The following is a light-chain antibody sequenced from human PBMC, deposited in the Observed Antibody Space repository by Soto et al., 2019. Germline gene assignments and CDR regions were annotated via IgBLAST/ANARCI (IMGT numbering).Light chain of an antibody. Sequence: DLQMTQSPSSLSASVGDRVTITCRASQSISSYLNWYQQKPGKAPKLLIYAASSLQSGVPSRFSGSGSGTEFTLTISSLQPEDFVTYYCQQSYSTPPVTFGGGTKVEIK. J-gene: IGKJ4*01. V-gene: IGKV1-39*01. CDR3: QQSYSTPPVT. CDR1: QSISSY. CDR2: AAS.